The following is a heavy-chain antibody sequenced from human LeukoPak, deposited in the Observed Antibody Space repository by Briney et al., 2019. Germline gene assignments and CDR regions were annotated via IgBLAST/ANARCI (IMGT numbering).Heavy chain of an antibody. D-gene: IGHD2-21*02. CDR3: AKAYGSRLLKGDHQNMDV. CDR1: GLIFSNYG. V-gene: IGHV3-30*02. Sequence: GGSLRLSCVAPGLIFSNYGMHWLRQSPGKGLDWVSFIRYDGNEKQYADSMRGGVTISRDNSKGTLFLQMTSLRPEDTAVYYCAKAYGSRLLKGDHQNMDVWGKGTTVIVSS. J-gene: IGHJ6*04. CDR2: IRYDGNEK.